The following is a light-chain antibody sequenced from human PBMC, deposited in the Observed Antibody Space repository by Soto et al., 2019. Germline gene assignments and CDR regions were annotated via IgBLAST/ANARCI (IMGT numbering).Light chain of an antibody. CDR3: MQASFWPPYA. Sequence: DVVLTQSPLSLPVTVGQPASISCRSSHSLVYRDGDTFLSWFHQRPGQSPRRLIYKVSNRESGVPGRLRGKGSDTDFALEIARVEAEDVGIYYCMQASFWPPYAFGQGTRLEIK. J-gene: IGKJ2*01. CDR2: KVS. CDR1: HSLVYRDGDTF. V-gene: IGKV2-30*01.